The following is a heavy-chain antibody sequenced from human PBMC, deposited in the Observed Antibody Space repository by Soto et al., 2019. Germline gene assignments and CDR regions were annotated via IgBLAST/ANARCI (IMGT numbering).Heavy chain of an antibody. V-gene: IGHV4-30-4*01. CDR1: GGSISSGDYY. D-gene: IGHD3-16*02. CDR3: AGLQSMRLSGLDP. J-gene: IGHJ5*02. CDR2: IYYSGST. Sequence: QVQLQESGPGLVKPSQTLSLTCTVSGGSISSGDYYWSWIRQPPGKGLEWSGYIYYSGSTYYNPSVKSRVTISVDTPKNQLSLKLSSVTAADTAVYYCAGLQSMRLSGLDPWGQGTLVTVSS.